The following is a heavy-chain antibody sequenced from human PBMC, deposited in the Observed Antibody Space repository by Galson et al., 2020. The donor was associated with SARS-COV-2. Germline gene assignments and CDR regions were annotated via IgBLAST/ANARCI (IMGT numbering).Heavy chain of an antibody. D-gene: IGHD4-17*01. Sequence: ASETLSLTCTVSGGSISSYYWSWIRQPPGKGLEWIGYIYYSGSTNYNPSLKSRVTISVDTSKNQFSLKLSSVTAADTAVYYFARLDYGDYWGWFDPWGQGTLVTVSS. CDR1: GGSISSYY. CDR2: IYYSGST. CDR3: ARLDYGDYWGWFDP. V-gene: IGHV4-59*08. J-gene: IGHJ5*02.